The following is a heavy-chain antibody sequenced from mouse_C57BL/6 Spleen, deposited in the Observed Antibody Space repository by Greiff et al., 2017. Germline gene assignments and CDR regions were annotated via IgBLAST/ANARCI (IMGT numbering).Heavy chain of an antibody. D-gene: IGHD2-4*01. J-gene: IGHJ1*03. V-gene: IGHV3-6*01. CDR1: GYSITSCYY. Sequence: ESGPGLVKPSQSLSLTCSVTGYSITSCYYWNLIRQFPGNKLEWVGYIRYDGSNNYNPSLQNRIAITPDTSKNPFFLELNSVTTEATATYYGERIYYDYGRWYFDVWGTGTTLTVSS. CDR2: IRYDGSN. CDR3: ERIYYDYGRWYFDV.